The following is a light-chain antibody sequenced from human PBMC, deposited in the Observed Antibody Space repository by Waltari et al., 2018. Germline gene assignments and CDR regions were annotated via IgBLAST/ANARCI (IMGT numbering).Light chain of an antibody. J-gene: IGKJ1*01. CDR3: QQFDGSP. CDR1: ATVGRAH. Sequence: EVVLTQYPDTLSLSPGETATLSCRASATVGRAHLAWDQQKPGQAPRLLIYGASARATGIPDRVSGSGSWTEFTLTIRRREPEDSAVYYCQQFDGSPFGQGTKVEIK. V-gene: IGKV3-20*01. CDR2: GAS.